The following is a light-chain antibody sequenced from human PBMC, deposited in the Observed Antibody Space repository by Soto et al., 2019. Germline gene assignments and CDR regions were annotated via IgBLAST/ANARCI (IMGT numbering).Light chain of an antibody. J-gene: IGKJ5*01. V-gene: IGKV3D-20*02. Sequence: EIVLTQSPGTLSLCPGERATLSCRASQSVSSSYLAWYQQKPGQAPRLLIYDASNRATGIPARFSGSGSGTDFTLTISSLEPEDFAVYYCQQRSNGPPITFGQGTRLEIK. CDR3: QQRSNGPPIT. CDR2: DAS. CDR1: QSVSSSY.